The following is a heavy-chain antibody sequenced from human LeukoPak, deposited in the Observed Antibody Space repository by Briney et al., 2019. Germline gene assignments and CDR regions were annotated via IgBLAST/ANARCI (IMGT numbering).Heavy chain of an antibody. D-gene: IGHD1-26*01. CDR3: ARDSHSGSYYRLDY. J-gene: IGHJ4*02. CDR2: IYSGGST. V-gene: IGHV3-53*01. Sequence: GGSLRLSCAASGFTFSSYAMSWVRQAPGKGLEWVAVIYSGGSTYHADSVKGRFTISRDNSKNTLYLQMNSLRAEDTAVYYCARDSHSGSYYRLDYWGQGTLVTVSS. CDR1: GFTFSSYA.